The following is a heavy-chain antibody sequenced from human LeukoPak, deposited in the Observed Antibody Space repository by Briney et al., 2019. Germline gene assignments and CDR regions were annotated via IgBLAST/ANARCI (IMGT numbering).Heavy chain of an antibody. CDR1: GISLSASGAG. CDR2: FYWNDDR. V-gene: IGHV2-5*01. CDR3: AHRTTGYGFDI. J-gene: IGHJ3*02. D-gene: IGHD1-1*01. Sequence: SGPTLVKPSQTLTLTCTFSGISLSASGAGVGWIRQPPVRALEWLALFYWNDDRRYTPSLKSRLTITKDNSRNQMVLTMTNIDPEDTATYYCAHRTTGYGFDIWSQGTMVTVSS.